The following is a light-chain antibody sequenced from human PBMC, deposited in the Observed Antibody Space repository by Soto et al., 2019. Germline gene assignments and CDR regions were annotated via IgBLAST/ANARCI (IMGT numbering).Light chain of an antibody. CDR2: AAS. CDR1: QSISSY. Sequence: DIQMTQSPSSLSASVGDRVTIACRATQSISSYLNWYQLKPGKAPKLLIYAASSLQSGVPSRFSGSGSVTDFTLTISSLQPEDFATYYCQQSSTPPLTFGRGTRVDIK. V-gene: IGKV1-39*01. CDR3: QQSSTPPLT. J-gene: IGKJ3*01.